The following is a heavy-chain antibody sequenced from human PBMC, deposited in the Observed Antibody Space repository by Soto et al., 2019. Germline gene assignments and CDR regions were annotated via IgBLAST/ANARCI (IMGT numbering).Heavy chain of an antibody. Sequence: GGSLRLSCAASGFTFGSYAMHWVRQAPGKGLEWVAVISYDGSNKYYADSVKGRFTISRDNSKNTLYLQMNSLRAEDTAVYYCARDNHHLRYFDWPSDYWGQGTLVTVSS. CDR3: ARDNHHLRYFDWPSDY. CDR1: GFTFGSYA. CDR2: ISYDGSNK. V-gene: IGHV3-30-3*01. D-gene: IGHD3-9*01. J-gene: IGHJ4*02.